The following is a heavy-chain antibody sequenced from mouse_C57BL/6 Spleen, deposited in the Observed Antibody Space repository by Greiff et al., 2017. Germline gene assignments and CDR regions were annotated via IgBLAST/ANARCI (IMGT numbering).Heavy chain of an antibody. D-gene: IGHD1-1*01. Sequence: EVQLVESGPGMVKPSQSLSLTCTVTGYSITSGYDWHWIRHFPGNKLEWMGYISYSGSTNYNPSLKSRISITHDTSKNHFFLKLNSGTTEDTATYYCAGGYYDGSSSYFDVWGTGTTVTVSS. V-gene: IGHV3-1*01. CDR1: GYSITSGYD. CDR2: ISYSGST. CDR3: AGGYYDGSSSYFDV. J-gene: IGHJ1*03.